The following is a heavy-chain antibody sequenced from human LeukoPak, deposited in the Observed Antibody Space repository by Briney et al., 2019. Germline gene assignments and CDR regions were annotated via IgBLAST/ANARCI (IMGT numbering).Heavy chain of an antibody. Sequence: GGSLRLSCAVSGFSLSINCMTWVRHAPGKGLEWVANINEDGGGRYYVDSVRGRVTISRDNAKNSVHLQMNGLRAEDTAVYYCATGYCCMAAWRACSYKCMDDWGKGTTVTVSS. CDR1: GFSLSINC. CDR2: INEDGGGR. V-gene: IGHV3-7*01. CDR3: ATGYCCMAAWRACSYKCMDD. J-gene: IGHJ6*04. D-gene: IGHD2-2*01.